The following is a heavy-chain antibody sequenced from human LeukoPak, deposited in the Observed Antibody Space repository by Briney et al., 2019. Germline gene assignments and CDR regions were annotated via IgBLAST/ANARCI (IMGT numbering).Heavy chain of an antibody. CDR1: GYTFTGYY. CDR3: ASSYCSSTSCYQYWFDP. J-gene: IGHJ5*02. Sequence: SVKVSCKASGYTFTGYYMHWVRQAPGQALEWMGWITPFNGNTNYAQKFQDRVTITRDRSMSTAYMELSSLRSEDTAMYYCASSYCSSTSCYQYWFDPWGQGTLVTVSS. D-gene: IGHD2-2*01. CDR2: ITPFNGNT. V-gene: IGHV1-45*02.